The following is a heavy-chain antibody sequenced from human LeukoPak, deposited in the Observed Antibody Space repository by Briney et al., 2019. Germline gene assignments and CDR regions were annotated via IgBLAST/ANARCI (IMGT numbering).Heavy chain of an antibody. CDR3: ARGRATVTHFDY. CDR2: INPNSGGT. V-gene: IGHV1-2*02. CDR1: GYTFTGHY. D-gene: IGHD4-17*01. J-gene: IGHJ4*02. Sequence: ASVKVSCKASGYTFTGHYMHWVRQAPGQGLEWMGWINPNSGGTNYAQKFQGRVTMTRDTSISTAYMELSRLRSDDTAVYYCARGRATVTHFDYWGQGTLVTVSS.